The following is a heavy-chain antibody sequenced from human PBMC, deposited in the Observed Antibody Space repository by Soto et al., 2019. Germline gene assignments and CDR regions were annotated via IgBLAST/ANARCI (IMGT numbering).Heavy chain of an antibody. Sequence: SGPTLVNPTETLTLTCTVSGFSLSNARMGVSWIRQPPGKALEWLAHIFSNDENSYSTSLKSRLTISKDTSKSQVVLTMTNMDPVDTATYYCARISISSSLSWFDPWGQGTLVTVSS. CDR2: IFSNDEN. D-gene: IGHD3-9*01. CDR1: GFSLSNARMG. J-gene: IGHJ5*02. V-gene: IGHV2-26*01. CDR3: ARISISSSLSWFDP.